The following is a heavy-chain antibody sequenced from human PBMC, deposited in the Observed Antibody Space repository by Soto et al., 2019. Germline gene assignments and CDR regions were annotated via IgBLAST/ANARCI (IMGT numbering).Heavy chain of an antibody. CDR1: GGTFSSYA. CDR2: IIPIFGTA. CDR3: ARGRENYYDSSGYYGY. D-gene: IGHD3-22*01. J-gene: IGHJ4*02. Sequence: SVKVSCKXSGGTFSSYAISWVRQAPGQGLEWMGGIIPIFGTANYAQKFQGRVTITADESTSTAYMELSSLRSEDTAVYYCARGRENYYDSSGYYGYWGQGTLVTVSS. V-gene: IGHV1-69*13.